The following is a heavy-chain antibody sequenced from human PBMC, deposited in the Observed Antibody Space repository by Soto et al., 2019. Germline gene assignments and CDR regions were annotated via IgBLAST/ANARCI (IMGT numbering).Heavy chain of an antibody. D-gene: IGHD2-15*01. CDR2: INVDGDYT. CDR1: GFSFSSYW. V-gene: IGHV3-74*01. CDR3: ARERGGYSSDF. Sequence: EVQLVESGGGLVQPGGSLRLSCAASGFSFSSYWMHWLRQVPGKGLVWVSRINVDGDYTNYADSVKGRFTISRDNAKNTLYLQMNSLRAEDTAVYYCARERGGYSSDFWGQGTLVTVSS. J-gene: IGHJ4*02.